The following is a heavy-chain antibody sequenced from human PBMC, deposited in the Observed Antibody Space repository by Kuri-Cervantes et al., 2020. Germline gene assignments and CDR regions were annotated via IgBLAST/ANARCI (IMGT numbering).Heavy chain of an antibody. Sequence: ASVKVSCKASGYTFPSYDINWVRQATGQGLEWMGWMNPSSGNTGYAQKFQGRVTMTRNTSISTAYMELSSLKASDTAIYYCARLSTVITPGYFDYWSQGTLVTVSS. CDR1: GYTFPSYD. V-gene: IGHV1-8*01. J-gene: IGHJ4*02. CDR3: ARLSTVITPGYFDY. D-gene: IGHD4-23*01. CDR2: MNPSSGNT.